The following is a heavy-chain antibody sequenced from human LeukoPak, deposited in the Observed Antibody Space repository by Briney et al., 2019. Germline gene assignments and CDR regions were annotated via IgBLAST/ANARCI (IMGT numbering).Heavy chain of an antibody. J-gene: IGHJ3*01. CDR3: ARNRVGFHYADAFDL. V-gene: IGHV3-30*02. CDR2: VHYDGSEK. Sequence: GGSLRLSCAASGFSLINSDMHWVRQAPGKGLEWVAFVHYDGSEKHYADSLKGRFTISRDNSKNTLYLQMNSLRGEDTAVYYCARNRVGFHYADAFDLWGQGTMVTVSS. CDR1: GFSLINSD. D-gene: IGHD5-24*01.